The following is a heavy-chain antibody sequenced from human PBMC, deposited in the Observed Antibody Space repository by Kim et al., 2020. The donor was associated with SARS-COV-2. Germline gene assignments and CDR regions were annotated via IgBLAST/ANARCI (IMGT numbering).Heavy chain of an antibody. J-gene: IGHJ4*02. Sequence: SNEQKFQGRVTMTRDTSTSTVYMEMSSLRSEDTAVYYCARKAGGFYYFDYWGQGTLVTVSS. V-gene: IGHV1-46*03. D-gene: IGHD5-12*01. CDR3: ARKAGGFYYFDY.